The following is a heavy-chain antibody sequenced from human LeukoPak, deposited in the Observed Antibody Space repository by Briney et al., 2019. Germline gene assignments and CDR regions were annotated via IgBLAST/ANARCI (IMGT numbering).Heavy chain of an antibody. Sequence: SETLSLTCAVYGGSFSGYYWSWIRQPPGKGLEWIGEINHSGSTSYNPSLKSRVTISVDTSKNQFSLKLSSVTAADTAVYYCARLPRGEWPTDYWGQGTLVTVSS. V-gene: IGHV4-34*01. CDR2: INHSGST. J-gene: IGHJ4*02. CDR3: ARLPRGEWPTDY. CDR1: GGSFSGYY. D-gene: IGHD3-10*01.